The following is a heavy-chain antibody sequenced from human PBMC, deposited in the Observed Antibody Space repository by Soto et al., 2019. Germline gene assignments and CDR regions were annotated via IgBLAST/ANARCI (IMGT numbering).Heavy chain of an antibody. CDR3: ARRYRDFGGDFYYGIAV. D-gene: IGHD4-17*01. J-gene: IGHJ6*02. CDR2: ISTSSTYI. V-gene: IGHV3-21*01. Sequence: EVQLVESGGGLVKPGGSLRLSCAASGFTFSSYSMNWVRQAPGKGLEWVSSISTSSTYIYYADSLKGRFTISRDNAKNFLYLQMNSLKAPDTAVYFCARRYRDFGGDFYYGIAVWGQGTTVTVSS. CDR1: GFTFSSYS.